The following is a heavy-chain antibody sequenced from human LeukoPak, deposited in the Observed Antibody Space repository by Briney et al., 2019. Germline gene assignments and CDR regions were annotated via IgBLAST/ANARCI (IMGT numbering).Heavy chain of an antibody. D-gene: IGHD3-10*01. CDR1: GYTLTELS. J-gene: IGHJ4*02. CDR3: ATLPDIWFGHPNDY. Sequence: GASVKVSCKVSGYTLTELSMHWVRQAPGKGLEWMGGFDPEDGETIYAQKFQGRVTMTEDTSTDTAYMELSSLRSEDTAVYYCATLPDIWFGHPNDYWGQGTLVTVSS. V-gene: IGHV1-24*01. CDR2: FDPEDGET.